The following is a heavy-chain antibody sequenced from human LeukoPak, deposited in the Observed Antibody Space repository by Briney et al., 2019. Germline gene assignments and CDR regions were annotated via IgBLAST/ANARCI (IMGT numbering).Heavy chain of an antibody. CDR2: IKYDASDE. Sequence: GGSLRLSFAVSGVSFSGYAMHWVRQAPGKGLEWVSLIKYDASDEYYADAVKGRFTISRDDSRNTLYLQMNSLRAEDTAVYYCARGQSVGWEIGVCDFWGQGSLVTVAS. J-gene: IGHJ4*02. D-gene: IGHD1-26*01. CDR1: GVSFSGYA. CDR3: ARGQSVGWEIGVCDF. V-gene: IGHV3-33*01.